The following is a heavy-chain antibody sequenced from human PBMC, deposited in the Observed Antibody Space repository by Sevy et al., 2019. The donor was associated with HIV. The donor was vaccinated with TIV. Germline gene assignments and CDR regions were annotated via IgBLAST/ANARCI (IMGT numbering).Heavy chain of an antibody. V-gene: IGHV3-23*01. CDR3: AKLLSRKVLRFLEWSR. CDR1: GFTFSSYA. CDR2: ISGSGGST. D-gene: IGHD3-3*01. Sequence: GESLKISCAASGFTFSSYAMSWVRQAPGKGLEWVSAISGSGGSTYYADSVKGRFTISRDNSKNTLYLQMNSLRAEDTAVYYCAKLLSRKVLRFLEWSRWGQGTLVTVSS. J-gene: IGHJ4*02.